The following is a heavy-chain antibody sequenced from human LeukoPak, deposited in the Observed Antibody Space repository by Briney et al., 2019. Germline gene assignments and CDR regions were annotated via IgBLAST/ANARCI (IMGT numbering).Heavy chain of an antibody. Sequence: GASVKVSCKASGYTFTSYYMHWVRQAPGQGLEWMGIINPSGGSTSYAQKFQGRVTMTRDTSTSTVYMGLSSLRSEDTAVYYCATLIAVAGPFDYWGQGTLVTVSS. V-gene: IGHV1-46*03. D-gene: IGHD6-19*01. J-gene: IGHJ4*02. CDR2: INPSGGST. CDR3: ATLIAVAGPFDY. CDR1: GYTFTSYY.